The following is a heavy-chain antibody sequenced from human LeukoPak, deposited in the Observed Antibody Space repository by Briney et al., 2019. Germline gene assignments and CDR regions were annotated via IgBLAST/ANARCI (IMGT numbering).Heavy chain of an antibody. J-gene: IGHJ5*02. D-gene: IGHD3-10*01. Sequence: SETLSLTCTVSGGSISSYYWSWIRQPPRKGLEWIGYIYYSGSTNYNPSLKSRVTISVDTSKNQFSLKLSSVTAADTAVYYCARVNYYGSGSYRAYNWFDPWGQGTLVTVSS. CDR2: IYYSGST. V-gene: IGHV4-59*01. CDR3: ARVNYYGSGSYRAYNWFDP. CDR1: GGSISSYY.